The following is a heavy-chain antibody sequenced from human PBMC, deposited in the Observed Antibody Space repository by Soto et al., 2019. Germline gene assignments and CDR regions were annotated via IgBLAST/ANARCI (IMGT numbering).Heavy chain of an antibody. CDR2: ISGSGGST. D-gene: IGHD6-19*01. CDR1: GFTFSSYA. Sequence: EVQLLESGGGLVQPGGSLRLSCAASGFTFSSYAMSWVRQAPGNGLEWVSAISGSGGSTYYADSVKGRFTISRDNSKNTLYLQMNSLRAEDTAVYYCAKYSSGWYHPFDYWGQGTLVTVSS. CDR3: AKYSSGWYHPFDY. J-gene: IGHJ4*02. V-gene: IGHV3-23*01.